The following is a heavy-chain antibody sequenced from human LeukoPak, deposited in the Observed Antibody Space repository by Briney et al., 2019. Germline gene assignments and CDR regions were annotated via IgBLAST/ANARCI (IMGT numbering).Heavy chain of an antibody. V-gene: IGHV3-21*01. CDR3: ARVVGDSTYVPIDY. J-gene: IGHJ4*02. Sequence: PGGSLRLSCAASGFTFSSYSMNWVRQAPGKGLEWVSSISSSSSYIYYADSVKGRFTISRDNAKNSPYLQMNSLRAEDTAVYYCARVVGDSTYVPIDYWGQGTLVTVSS. D-gene: IGHD1-26*01. CDR1: GFTFSSYS. CDR2: ISSSSSYI.